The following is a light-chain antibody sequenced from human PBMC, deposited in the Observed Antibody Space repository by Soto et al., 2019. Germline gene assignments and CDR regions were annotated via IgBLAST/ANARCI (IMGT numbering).Light chain of an antibody. V-gene: IGLV7-46*01. CDR3: LLSYDGVRV. CDR2: DTN. CDR1: TGPVTSGHY. J-gene: IGLJ3*02. Sequence: QAVVTQEPSLTVSPRGTVTLICDSSTGPVTSGHYPYWLQQKPGQVPRTLIYDTNNKHSWTPARFSGSLLGGKAALTLSGAQPEDEADYYCLLSYDGVRVFGGGTKLTVL.